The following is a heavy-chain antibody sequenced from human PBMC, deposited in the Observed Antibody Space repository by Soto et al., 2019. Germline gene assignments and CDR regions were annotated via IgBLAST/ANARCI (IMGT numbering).Heavy chain of an antibody. CDR3: ATRITVFGLLIPPFDP. Sequence: PSQTLSLTCAISGDSVSSNSAAWNWIRLSPSRGLEWLGRTYYRSKWYSVYAPSVKSRISINPDTSKNQFSLRLSSVTAADTAIYYCATRITVFGLLIPPFDPWGQGTQVTVSS. CDR1: GDSVSSNSAA. CDR2: TYYRSKWYS. D-gene: IGHD3-3*01. J-gene: IGHJ5*02. V-gene: IGHV6-1*01.